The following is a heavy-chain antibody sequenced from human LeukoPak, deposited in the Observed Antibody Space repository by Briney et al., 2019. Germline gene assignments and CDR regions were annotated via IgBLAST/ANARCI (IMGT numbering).Heavy chain of an antibody. CDR2: INHSGST. CDR1: GGSFSGYY. D-gene: IGHD4-17*01. V-gene: IGHV4-34*01. Sequence: SETLSLTCAVYGGSFSGYYWSWIRQPPGKGLEWIGEINHSGSTNYNPSLKSRVTMSVDTSKNQFSLKLSSVTAADTAVYYCARDRTDYGDYGNWFDSWGQGTLVTVSS. CDR3: ARDRTDYGDYGNWFDS. J-gene: IGHJ5*01.